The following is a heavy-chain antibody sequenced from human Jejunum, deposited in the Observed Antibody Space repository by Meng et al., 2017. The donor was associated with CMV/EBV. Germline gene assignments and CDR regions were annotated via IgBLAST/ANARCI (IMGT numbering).Heavy chain of an antibody. Sequence: CAPSGFTFNSYALAWVRQAPGKGLEWVSTSSASGGTTYYADAVMGRFTISRDSSKSTLYLQLNSLRVEDTAVYYCAKQGYRNDLDLWGQGTQVTVSS. V-gene: IGHV3-23*01. J-gene: IGHJ5*02. CDR1: GFTFNSYA. D-gene: IGHD4-11*01. CDR3: AKQGYRNDLDL. CDR2: SSASGGTT.